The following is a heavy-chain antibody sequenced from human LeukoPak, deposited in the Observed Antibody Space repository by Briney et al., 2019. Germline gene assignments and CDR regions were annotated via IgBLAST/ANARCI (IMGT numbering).Heavy chain of an antibody. CDR3: ATEVLGYFDS. Sequence: GGSLRLSCAASGFTFSDYYMSWIRQAPGKGLEWVSYISSASAYTNYADSVKGRFTISRDNAKNSLYLQMNSLRDEDTAVYYCATEVLGYFDSWGQGTLVTVSS. J-gene: IGHJ4*02. CDR1: GFTFSDYY. V-gene: IGHV3-11*05. CDR2: ISSASAYT. D-gene: IGHD2/OR15-2a*01.